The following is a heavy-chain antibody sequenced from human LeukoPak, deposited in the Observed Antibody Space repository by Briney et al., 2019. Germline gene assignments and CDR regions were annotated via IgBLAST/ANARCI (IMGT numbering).Heavy chain of an antibody. V-gene: IGHV4-39*07. CDR3: ARAGVWFGDYDNWFDP. J-gene: IGHJ5*02. CDR1: GGSISSSSYY. Sequence: SETLSLTCTVSGGSISSSSYYWGWIRQPPGKGLEWIGSIYYSGSTNYNPSLRSRVTISVDTSKNQFSLKLGSVTAADTAVYYCARAGVWFGDYDNWFDPWGQGTLVTVSS. CDR2: IYYSGST. D-gene: IGHD3-10*01.